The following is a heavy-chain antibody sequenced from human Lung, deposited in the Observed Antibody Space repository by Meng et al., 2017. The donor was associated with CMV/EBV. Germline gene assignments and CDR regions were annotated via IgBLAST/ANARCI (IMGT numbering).Heavy chain of an antibody. J-gene: IGHJ4*02. CDR1: GFTLKSYW. CDR2: ISSDGSST. D-gene: IGHD3-3*01. Sequence: GPGFTLKSYWMHGVRQAPGKGLVWVSRISSDGSSTSYADSVKDRFTISRDNDKNTLYLQMNSLRAKDTAVYYCARENPYYDFWSGYYGYSFDYWXQGTLVTVSS. CDR3: ARENPYYDFWSGYYGYSFDY. V-gene: IGHV3-74*01.